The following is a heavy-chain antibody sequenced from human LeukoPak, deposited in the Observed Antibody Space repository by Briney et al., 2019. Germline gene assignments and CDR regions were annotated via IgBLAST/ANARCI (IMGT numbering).Heavy chain of an antibody. CDR3: ARDVGGYSYGSVDY. Sequence: PGGSLRLSCVASGFTFHNYAMHWVRHAPGKGLEWVSGIGWNSATIDYADSVKGRFTISRDNAKNSLYLQMNSLRAEDTAVYYCARDVGGYSYGSVDYWGQGTLVTVSS. CDR1: GFTFHNYA. J-gene: IGHJ4*02. CDR2: IGWNSATI. V-gene: IGHV3-9*01. D-gene: IGHD5-18*01.